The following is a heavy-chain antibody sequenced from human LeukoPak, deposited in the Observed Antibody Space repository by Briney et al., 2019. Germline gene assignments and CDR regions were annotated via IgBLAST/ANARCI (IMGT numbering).Heavy chain of an antibody. D-gene: IGHD3-9*01. V-gene: IGHV7-4-1*02. CDR2: INTNTGEP. J-gene: IGHJ4*02. CDR3: TRDHTNDWYSWFYY. CDR1: GYTFTGYY. Sequence: ASVKVSCKASGYTFTGYYMHWVRQAPGQGLEWMGWINTNTGEPTYAHGFTGRFVFSLDTSVSTAYLQITNLRAEDTALYFCTRDHTNDWYSWFYYWGQGTPVTVSS.